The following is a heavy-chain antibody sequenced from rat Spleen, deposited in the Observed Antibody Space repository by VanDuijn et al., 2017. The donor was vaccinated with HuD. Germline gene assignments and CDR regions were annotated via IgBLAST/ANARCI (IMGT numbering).Heavy chain of an antibody. CDR1: GFNFSNYG. V-gene: IGHV5-29*01. D-gene: IGHD4-3*01. Sequence: EVQLVESGGGLVQPGRSLQLSCAASGFNFSNYGMHWIRQAPTKGLEWVATISYDGSSTYYPDSEKGRFTISRDTAESTLYLQMNSLRSEDTATYYCARHNSGYPYWFDYWGQGVMVTVSS. CDR2: ISYDGSST. CDR3: ARHNSGYPYWFDY. J-gene: IGHJ2*01.